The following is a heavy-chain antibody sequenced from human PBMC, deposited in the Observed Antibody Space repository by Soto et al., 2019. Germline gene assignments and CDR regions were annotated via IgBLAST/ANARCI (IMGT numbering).Heavy chain of an antibody. CDR2: ISGSGGST. CDR1: GFTFSSDA. CDR3: AKVRSMTRFLEWPRGGSWSDP. J-gene: IGHJ5*02. D-gene: IGHD3-3*01. Sequence: GGSLRLSCAASGFTFSSDAMSWVRQAPGKGLEWVSAISGSGGSTYYADSVKGRFTISRDNSKNTLYLQMNSLRAEDTAVYYCAKVRSMTRFLEWPRGGSWSDPWGEGTRIT. V-gene: IGHV3-23*01.